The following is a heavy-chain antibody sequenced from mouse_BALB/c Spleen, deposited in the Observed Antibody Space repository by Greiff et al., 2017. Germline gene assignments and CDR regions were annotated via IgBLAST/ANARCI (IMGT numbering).Heavy chain of an antibody. CDR1: GFTFSDYY. CDR3: ARYYYGSNHYYAMDY. Sequence: EVKLMESGGGLVKPGGSLKLSCAASGFTFSDYYMYWVRQTPEKRLEWVATISDGGSYTYYPDSVKGRFTISRDNAKNNLYLQMSSLKSEDTAMYYCARYYYGSNHYYAMDYWGQGTSVTVSS. CDR2: ISDGGSYT. J-gene: IGHJ4*01. D-gene: IGHD1-1*01. V-gene: IGHV5-4*02.